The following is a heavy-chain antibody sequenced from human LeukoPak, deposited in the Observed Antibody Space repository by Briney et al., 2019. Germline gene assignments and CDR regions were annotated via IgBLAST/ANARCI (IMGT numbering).Heavy chain of an antibody. Sequence: GGSLRLSCAASGFTFSSYAMSWVRQAPGKGLEWVSAISGSGGSTYYADSVKGRFTISRDNSKNTLYLQMNSLRAEDTAVYYCAKGAGFPSYSGSYSNPFDCWGQGTLVTVSS. CDR2: ISGSGGST. CDR3: AKGAGFPSYSGSYSNPFDC. D-gene: IGHD1-26*01. J-gene: IGHJ4*02. CDR1: GFTFSSYA. V-gene: IGHV3-23*01.